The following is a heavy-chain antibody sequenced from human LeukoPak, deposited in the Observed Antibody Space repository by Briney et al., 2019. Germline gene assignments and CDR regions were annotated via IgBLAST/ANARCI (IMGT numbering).Heavy chain of an antibody. Sequence: ASVKVSCKASGYIFTTYGITWMRQAPGQGLESMGWINVDSGNTFYAQKFQGRVAMTTEKSTSTAYMELRSLTSDDTAVYFCARGGFSHEPPEFDYWGQGTLVTVSS. CDR2: INVDSGNT. D-gene: IGHD2-15*01. CDR3: ARGGFSHEPPEFDY. CDR1: GYIFTTYG. V-gene: IGHV1-18*04. J-gene: IGHJ4*02.